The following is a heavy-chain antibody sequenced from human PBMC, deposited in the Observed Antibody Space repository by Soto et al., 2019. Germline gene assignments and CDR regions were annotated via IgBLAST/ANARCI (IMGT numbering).Heavy chain of an antibody. D-gene: IGHD1-26*01. V-gene: IGHV4-30-4*01. CDR2: IYVTGTT. CDR3: ARLYGSYIWAANYFNS. CDR1: GGSINHGDYY. Sequence: QVQLQESGPGLVKPSQTLFLTCNVSGGSINHGDYYWSWVRQSPEKGLEWIGYIYVTGTTYYNPSFKSRVTTSLDRSRGQFSLRRTSATAEDTAVYFCARLYGSYIWAANYFNSWGQGSLVTVSS. J-gene: IGHJ4*02.